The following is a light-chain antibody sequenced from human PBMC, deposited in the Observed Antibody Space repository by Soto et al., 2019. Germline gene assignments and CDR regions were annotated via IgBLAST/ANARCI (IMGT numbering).Light chain of an antibody. CDR3: QQRGSSII. CDR1: QSVSSS. V-gene: IGKV3-11*01. Sequence: EIVLTQSPVTLSLSPGERATLSCRASQSVSSSLAWYHQKPGQAPRLLIYDASNTATGIPARFSGSGSGTDFTLTISSLEPEDFAMYYCQQRGSSIIFGQGTRLETK. J-gene: IGKJ5*01. CDR2: DAS.